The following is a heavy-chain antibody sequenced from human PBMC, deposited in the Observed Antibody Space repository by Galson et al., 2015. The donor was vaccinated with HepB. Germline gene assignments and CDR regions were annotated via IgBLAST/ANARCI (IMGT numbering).Heavy chain of an antibody. Sequence: SLRLSCAASGFTFSNYAIHWVRQAPGKGLEWVAVISFDGSNRYYADSVKGRFTISRDNSKNTLYLQMNSLRAEDTAVYYCARDPRAAVAGTYYFDYWGQGTLVTVSS. D-gene: IGHD6-19*01. CDR1: GFTFSNYA. CDR3: ARDPRAAVAGTYYFDY. V-gene: IGHV3-30-3*01. CDR2: ISFDGSNR. J-gene: IGHJ4*02.